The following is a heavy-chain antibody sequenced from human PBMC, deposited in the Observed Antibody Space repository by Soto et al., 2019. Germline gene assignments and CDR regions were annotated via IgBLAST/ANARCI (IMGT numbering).Heavy chain of an antibody. V-gene: IGHV1-69*01. D-gene: IGHD6-6*01. J-gene: IGHJ5*02. CDR1: GGTFSSYA. CDR3: ASLRSIAAAYWFDP. Sequence: QVQLVQSGAEVKKPGSSVKVSCKASGGTFSSYAISWVRQAPGQGLERTGGTIPIFGTANYAQKFQGRVTITADESTSTAYMELGSLRSGDTAVYYCASLRSIAAAYWFDPWGQGTLVTVSS. CDR2: TIPIFGTA.